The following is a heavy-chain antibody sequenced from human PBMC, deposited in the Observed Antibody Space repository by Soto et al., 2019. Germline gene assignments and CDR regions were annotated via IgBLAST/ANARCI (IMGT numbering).Heavy chain of an antibody. CDR2: IYYSGST. CDR1: GGSISSYY. CDR3: ARHKGGSSSMGYYYYSYMDV. J-gene: IGHJ6*03. V-gene: IGHV4-59*08. D-gene: IGHD6-6*01. Sequence: SETVSLTCTVSGGSISSYYWSWIRQPPGKGLEWIGYIYYSGSTNYNPSLKSRVTISVDTSKNQFSLKLSSVTAADTAVYYCARHKGGSSSMGYYYYSYMDVWGKVTTVTVSS.